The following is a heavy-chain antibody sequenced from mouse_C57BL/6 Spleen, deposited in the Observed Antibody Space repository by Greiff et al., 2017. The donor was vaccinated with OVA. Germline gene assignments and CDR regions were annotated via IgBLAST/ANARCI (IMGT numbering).Heavy chain of an antibody. J-gene: IGHJ3*01. D-gene: IGHD2-2*01. CDR3: ARLGYGYDYFAY. V-gene: IGHV7-3*01. CDR2: IRNKANGYTT. Sequence: EVKVVESGGGLVQPGGSLSLSCAASGFTFTDYYMSWVRQPPGKALEWLGFIRNKANGYTTEYSASVKGRFTISRDNSQSILYLQMNALRAEDSATYYCARLGYGYDYFAYWGQGTLVTVSA. CDR1: GFTFTDYY.